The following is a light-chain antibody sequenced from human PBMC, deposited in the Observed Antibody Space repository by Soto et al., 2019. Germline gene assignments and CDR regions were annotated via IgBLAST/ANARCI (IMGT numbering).Light chain of an antibody. CDR1: SSDVGGYNY. CDR3: SSYTTTPNYV. V-gene: IGLV2-14*01. J-gene: IGLJ1*01. CDR2: EVD. Sequence: QSALTQPASVSGSPGQSITISCTRTSSDVGGYNYVSWYQQYPGKAPKLMIYEVDHRPSGVSNRVSGSKSGNTASLTISGLQAEDEADYYCSSYTTTPNYVFGTGTQLTVL.